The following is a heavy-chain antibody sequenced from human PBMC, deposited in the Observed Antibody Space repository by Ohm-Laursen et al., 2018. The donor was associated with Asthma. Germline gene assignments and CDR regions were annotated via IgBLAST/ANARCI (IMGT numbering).Heavy chain of an antibody. D-gene: IGHD6-19*01. CDR3: AKDDSSAWTHFDY. Sequence: SLRLSCAASGLTINRYGLHWVRRAPGKGLEWVAFISYDENKKYYADSVKGRFTISRDNSKNTLYLQMNSLRPDDTAVYYCAKDDSSAWTHFDYWGQGTLVTVSS. V-gene: IGHV3-30*18. CDR2: ISYDENKK. CDR1: GLTINRYG. J-gene: IGHJ4*02.